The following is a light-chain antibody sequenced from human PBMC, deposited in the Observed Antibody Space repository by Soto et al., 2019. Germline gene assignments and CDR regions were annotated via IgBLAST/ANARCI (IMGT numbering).Light chain of an antibody. CDR2: EVS. CDR3: NSYTSSAARV. Sequence: HSVLTQHASVSGSPRQSITISCTGTSSDVGAYNFVSWYQQHPGKAPKLMIYEVSNRPSGVSNRFSGSKSGNTASLTISGLQAEDEADYYCNSYTSSAARVFGTGTKVTVL. V-gene: IGLV2-14*01. CDR1: SSDVGAYNF. J-gene: IGLJ1*01.